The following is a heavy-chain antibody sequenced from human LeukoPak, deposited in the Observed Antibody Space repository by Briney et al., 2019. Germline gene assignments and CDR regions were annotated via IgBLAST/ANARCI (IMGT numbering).Heavy chain of an antibody. CDR1: GFTLGDYT. CDR3: IRGGANSPFDY. J-gene: IGHJ4*02. V-gene: IGHV3-49*03. D-gene: IGHD1-1*01. Sequence: PGGSLRLSCTASGFTLGDYTMSWFRQAPGNGLVWVGFIRSKAYGGTTEDAASVKGRFTISRDDSKSIAYLQMNSLKTEDTAVYYCIRGGANSPFDYWGQGTLVTVSS. CDR2: IRSKAYGGTT.